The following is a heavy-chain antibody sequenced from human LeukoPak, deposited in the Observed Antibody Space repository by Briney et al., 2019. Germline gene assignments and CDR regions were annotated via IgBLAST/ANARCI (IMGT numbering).Heavy chain of an antibody. J-gene: IGHJ4*01. Sequence: MASETLSLTCTVSGGSISSGGYYWSWIRQHPGKGLEWIGHIYYSGSTYYNPSLKSRVTISVDTSKNQFSLKLSSVTAADTAVYYCARDSSGYPYYFDYWGQEPWSPSPQ. D-gene: IGHD3-22*01. V-gene: IGHV4-31*03. CDR2: IYYSGST. CDR3: ARDSSGYPYYFDY. CDR1: GGSISSGGYY.